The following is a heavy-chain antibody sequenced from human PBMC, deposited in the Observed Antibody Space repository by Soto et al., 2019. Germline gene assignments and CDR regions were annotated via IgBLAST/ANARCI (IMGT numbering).Heavy chain of an antibody. CDR2: ISGSGGST. CDR3: ASGSYSYYFDY. D-gene: IGHD1-26*01. V-gene: IGHV3-23*01. CDR1: GFTFSSYA. Sequence: GGSLSLSCAASGFTFSSYAMSWVRQAPGKGLEWVSAISGSGGSTYYADSVKGRFTISRDNSKNTLYLQMNSLRAEDTAVYYCASGSYSYYFDYWGQGTLVTVSS. J-gene: IGHJ4*02.